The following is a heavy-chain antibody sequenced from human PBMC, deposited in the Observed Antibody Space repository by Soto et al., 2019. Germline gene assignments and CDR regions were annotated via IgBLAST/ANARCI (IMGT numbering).Heavy chain of an antibody. CDR2: INHSGST. D-gene: IGHD6-6*01. Sequence: QVQLQQWGAGLLKPSETLSITCAVYGGSFSGYYWSWIRQPPGKGLEWIGEINHSGSTNYNPSLKSRVTISVDTSKNQFSLKLSSVTAADTAVYYCARWASSSDDYWGQGTLVTVSS. CDR1: GGSFSGYY. V-gene: IGHV4-34*01. CDR3: ARWASSSDDY. J-gene: IGHJ4*02.